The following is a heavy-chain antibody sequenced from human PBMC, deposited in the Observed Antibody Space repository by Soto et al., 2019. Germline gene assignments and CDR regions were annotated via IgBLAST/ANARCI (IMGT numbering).Heavy chain of an antibody. Sequence: QVQLVQSGAEVKKPGSSVKVSCTASGGTFSSYAISWVRQAPGQGLEWMGGIIPIFGTANYAQKFQGRVTITADESTSTAYMELSSLRSEDTAVYYCARARDDYGDYGFDPWGQGTLVTVSS. CDR1: GGTFSSYA. J-gene: IGHJ5*02. CDR3: ARARDDYGDYGFDP. V-gene: IGHV1-69*01. D-gene: IGHD4-17*01. CDR2: IIPIFGTA.